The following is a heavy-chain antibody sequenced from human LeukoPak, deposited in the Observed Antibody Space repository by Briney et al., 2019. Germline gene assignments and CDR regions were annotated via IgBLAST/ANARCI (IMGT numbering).Heavy chain of an antibody. D-gene: IGHD3-3*01. CDR3: ARDAITYYDFWSGPYFDY. V-gene: IGHV1-18*01. J-gene: IGHJ4*02. CDR1: GYTFTSYG. Sequence: GASVKVSCKASGYTFTSYGISWVRQAPGQGLEWMGWISAYNGNTNYAQKLQGRVTMTTDTSTSTAYMELRSLRSDDTAVYYCARDAITYYDFWSGPYFDYWGQGTLVTVSS. CDR2: ISAYNGNT.